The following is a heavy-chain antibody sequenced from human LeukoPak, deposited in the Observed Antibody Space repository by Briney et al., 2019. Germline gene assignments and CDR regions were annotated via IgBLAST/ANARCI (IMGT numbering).Heavy chain of an antibody. CDR2: ISWNSGSI. Sequence: GRSLRLSCAASGFTFDDYAMHWVRQAPGKGLEWVSGISWNSGSIGYADSVKGRFTISRDNAKNSLYLQMNSLRAEDTAVYYCARERVYTRFAFDYWGQGTLVTVSS. J-gene: IGHJ4*02. D-gene: IGHD3-10*01. CDR3: ARERVYTRFAFDY. CDR1: GFTFDDYA. V-gene: IGHV3-9*01.